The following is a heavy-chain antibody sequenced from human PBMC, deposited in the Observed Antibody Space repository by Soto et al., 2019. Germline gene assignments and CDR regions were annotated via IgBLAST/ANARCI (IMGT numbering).Heavy chain of an antibody. CDR2: TSYRGIT. V-gene: IGHV4-39*01. CDR1: GVSISNSSYY. Sequence: QLQLQESGPGLVKPSGTLSLTCTVSGVSISNSSYYWGWIRRPPGKGLEWIGTTSYRGITYYNPSLNSRVTVSVDTSKNQFSWKLTSVTAADTAVYYCARHGSNWGQGTLVTVSS. J-gene: IGHJ4*02. CDR3: ARHGSN.